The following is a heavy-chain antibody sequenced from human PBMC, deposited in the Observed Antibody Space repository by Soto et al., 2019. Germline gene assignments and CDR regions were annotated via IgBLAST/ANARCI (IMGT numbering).Heavy chain of an antibody. Sequence: QVQLVESGGGVVQPGRSLRLSCAASGFTFSDCGMHWVRQAPGKGLEWVAVVTYEETEIHYAVAVRGRFTISRYNSKNMVYLQIDSLRVEDTAVYYCVKEQSSGYCRTADYWGQGTLITVSS. V-gene: IGHV3-30*18. D-gene: IGHD6-25*01. CDR3: VKEQSSGYCRTADY. CDR1: GFTFSDCG. CDR2: VTYEETEI. J-gene: IGHJ4*02.